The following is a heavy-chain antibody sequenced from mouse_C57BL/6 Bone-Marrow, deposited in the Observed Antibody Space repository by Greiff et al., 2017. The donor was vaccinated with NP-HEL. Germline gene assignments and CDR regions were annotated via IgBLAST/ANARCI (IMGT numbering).Heavy chain of an antibody. J-gene: IGHJ3*01. CDR2: ISSGGSYT. CDR3: ARRGTMVTTRFAY. CDR1: GFTFSSYG. V-gene: IGHV5-6*01. D-gene: IGHD2-1*01. Sequence: EVHLVESGGDLVKPGGSLKLSCAASGFTFSSYGMSWVRQTPDKRLEWVATISSGGSYTYYPDSVKGRFTISRDNAKNTLYLQMSSLKSEDTAVYYCARRGTMVTTRFAYWGQGTLVTVSA.